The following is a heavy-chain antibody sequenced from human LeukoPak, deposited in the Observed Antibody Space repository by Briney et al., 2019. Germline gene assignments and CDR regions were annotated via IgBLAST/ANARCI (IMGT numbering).Heavy chain of an antibody. V-gene: IGHV1-46*01. CDR2: ITPSGATT. Sequence: PGESLKISCKGSGDSFTSYYIHWVQQAPGQGLEWMGIITPSGATTRYAQKFQGRVTRTSDTSTSTVFMDLSSLRSEDTALYYCATAYSSGFNYGMDVWGQGTTVSVS. D-gene: IGHD6-19*01. J-gene: IGHJ6*02. CDR1: GDSFTSYY. CDR3: ATAYSSGFNYGMDV.